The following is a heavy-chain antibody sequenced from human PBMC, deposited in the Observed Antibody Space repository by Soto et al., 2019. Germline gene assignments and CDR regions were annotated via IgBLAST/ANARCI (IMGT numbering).Heavy chain of an antibody. J-gene: IGHJ4*02. V-gene: IGHV3-66*01. CDR1: GFTVSSNY. CDR3: ARDLDSSGWYGFGY. D-gene: IGHD6-19*01. CDR2: IYSGGST. Sequence: GGSLRLSCAASGFTVSSNYMSWVRQAPGKGLEWVSVIYSGGSTYYADSVKGRFTISRDNSKNTLYLQMNSLRAEDTAVYYCARDLDSSGWYGFGYWGQGTLVTVSS.